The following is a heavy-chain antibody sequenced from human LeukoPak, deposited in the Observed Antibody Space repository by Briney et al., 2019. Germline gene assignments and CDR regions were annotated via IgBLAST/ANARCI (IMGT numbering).Heavy chain of an antibody. J-gene: IGHJ4*02. CDR3: AKQMDHVHSSSWWWGFDY. CDR2: INDNGGRT. V-gene: IGHV3-64D*09. Sequence: GGSLRLSCSASGFTFSRYAMHCVRQAPGKGLEYVSGINDNGGRTHYGDSVKGRFSISRDNSKNTLHLQMSTLRAEDTAVYYCAKQMDHVHSSSWWWGFDYWGQGTLVTVSS. CDR1: GFTFSRYA. D-gene: IGHD6-13*01.